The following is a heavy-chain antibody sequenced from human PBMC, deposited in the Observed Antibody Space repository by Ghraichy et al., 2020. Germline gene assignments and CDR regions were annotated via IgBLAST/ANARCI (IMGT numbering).Heavy chain of an antibody. V-gene: IGHV3-53*01. CDR1: GFTISGNY. D-gene: IGHD6-13*01. CDR2: TYSGGST. CDR3: ARDLGSTWYGTGLDV. Sequence: GGSLRLSCAASGFTISGNYISWVRQAPGKGLEWVSITYSGGSTYFADSVKGRFTISRDNSKNTLYLQMNSLRVEDTAVYYCARDLGSTWYGTGLDVWGQGTTVTVS. J-gene: IGHJ6*02.